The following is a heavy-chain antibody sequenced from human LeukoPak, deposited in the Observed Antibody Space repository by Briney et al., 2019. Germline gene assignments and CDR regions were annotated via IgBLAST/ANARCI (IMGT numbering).Heavy chain of an antibody. D-gene: IGHD4-17*01. Sequence: GASVKVSCKASGYTFTNYYLHWVRQAPGHGLEWMAIINPSDGGTYYEQKLQGRVTVTRDTSTCTVYMELSSLRSEDTAVYYCARDTRTMTAVTRGQHYYYGLDVWGQGTTVTVSS. J-gene: IGHJ6*02. CDR2: INPSDGGT. CDR1: GYTFTNYY. V-gene: IGHV1-46*01. CDR3: ARDTRTMTAVTRGQHYYYGLDV.